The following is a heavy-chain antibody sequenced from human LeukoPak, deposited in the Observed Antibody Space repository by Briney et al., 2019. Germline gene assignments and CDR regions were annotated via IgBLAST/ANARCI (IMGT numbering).Heavy chain of an antibody. V-gene: IGHV1-69*13. D-gene: IGHD3-10*01. CDR2: IIPMAGTP. Sequence: VASVKVSCKASGGTFSSYAISWVRQAPGQGLEWMGGIIPMAGTPNYAQKFQGRVTITADESTRTAYMELSRLRSEDTAVYYCARAPEGGIYGSGVCEVWGQGTVVTVSS. CDR3: ARAPEGGIYGSGVCEV. J-gene: IGHJ3*01. CDR1: GGTFSSYA.